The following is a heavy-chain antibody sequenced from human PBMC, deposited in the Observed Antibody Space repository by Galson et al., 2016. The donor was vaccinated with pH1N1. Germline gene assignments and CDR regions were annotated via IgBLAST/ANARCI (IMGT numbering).Heavy chain of an antibody. CDR1: GYTFTSYG. CDR2: INPYTGDT. D-gene: IGHD4-17*01. CDR3: AHSVGNSVTTLKPFDY. V-gene: IGHV1-18*01. Sequence: SVKVSCKAPGYTFTSYGISWVRQAPGQGLEWMGWINPYTGDTNYAQKLQGRVTMTTDTSTSTAYMELRSLRSDDTAVYYCAHSVGNSVTTLKPFDYWGQGTLVTVSS. J-gene: IGHJ4*02.